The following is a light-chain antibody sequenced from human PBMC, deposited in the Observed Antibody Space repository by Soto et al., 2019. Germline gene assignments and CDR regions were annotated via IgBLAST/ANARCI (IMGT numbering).Light chain of an antibody. Sequence: DIQLTQSPSSVSASVGDRVTITCRASQGITSLFAWYQQKPGKAPNLLIHTASSLQSGVPSRFSGSRSGTDFTLTISSLQPEDFATYYCQQANSFPLSFGGGTKVEIK. CDR2: TAS. CDR1: QGITSL. CDR3: QQANSFPLS. J-gene: IGKJ4*01. V-gene: IGKV1-12*01.